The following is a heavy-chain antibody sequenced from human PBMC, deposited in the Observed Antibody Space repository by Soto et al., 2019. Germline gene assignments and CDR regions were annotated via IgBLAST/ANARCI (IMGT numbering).Heavy chain of an antibody. CDR3: ARHAYYYDSSGYYYGPFDY. D-gene: IGHD3-22*01. CDR1: GYSFTSYW. J-gene: IGHJ4*02. CDR2: IYPGDSDT. V-gene: IGHV5-51*01. Sequence: GESLKISCKGSGYSFTSYWIGWVRQMPGKGLEWMGTIYPGDSDTRYSPSFQGQVTISADKSISTAYLQWSSLKASDTAVYYCARHAYYYDSSGYYYGPFDYWGQGTLVTVSS.